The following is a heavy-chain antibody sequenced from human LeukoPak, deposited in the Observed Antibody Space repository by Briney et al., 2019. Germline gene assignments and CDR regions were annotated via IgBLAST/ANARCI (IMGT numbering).Heavy chain of an antibody. CDR1: GFTFSGCY. CDR3: TRGGTSSVAYYYHMDV. D-gene: IGHD1-26*01. Sequence: GGSLRLSCTASGFTFSGCYMDWVRQAPGKGLEWVGGSRDRANGYTPEYAASVRGRFTISRDDSETSMYLQMNSLKTEDSAVYYCTRGGTSSVAYYYHMDVWGQGTTVTVSS. CDR2: SRDRANGYTP. V-gene: IGHV3-72*01. J-gene: IGHJ6*02.